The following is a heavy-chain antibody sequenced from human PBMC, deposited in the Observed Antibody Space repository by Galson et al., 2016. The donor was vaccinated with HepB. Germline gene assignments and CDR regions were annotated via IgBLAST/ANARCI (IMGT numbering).Heavy chain of an antibody. CDR1: GFSFSSYG. CDR2: VSSDETNK. V-gene: IGHV3-30*03. J-gene: IGHJ4*02. D-gene: IGHD4-23*01. Sequence: SLRLSCAASGFSFSSYGMHWVRQPPGKRLEWVALVSSDETNKFYADSVKGRFTISRDNSKNMLYLQMHSLRTEDTALYYCASGHGGNPGSDYWGQGTLVTVSS. CDR3: ASGHGGNPGSDY.